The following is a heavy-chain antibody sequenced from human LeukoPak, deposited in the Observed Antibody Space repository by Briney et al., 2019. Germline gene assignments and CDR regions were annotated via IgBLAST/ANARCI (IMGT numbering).Heavy chain of an antibody. CDR2: IYYSGST. J-gene: IGHJ4*02. D-gene: IGHD4-17*01. CDR1: GGSISSYY. CDR3: ARRNYGDYGFDY. V-gene: IGHV4-59*08. Sequence: SETLSLTCTVSGGSISSYYWSWIRQPPGKGLEWIGYIYYSGSTNYNPSLKSRVTISVDTSKNQFSLKLSSVTAADTAVYYCARRNYGDYGFDYWGQGTLVTVSS.